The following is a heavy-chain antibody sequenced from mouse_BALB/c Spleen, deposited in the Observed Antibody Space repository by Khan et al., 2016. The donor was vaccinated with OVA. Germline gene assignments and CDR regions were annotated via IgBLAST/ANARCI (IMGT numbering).Heavy chain of an antibody. CDR2: IDPYDSET. Sequence: VQLQQSGAELVRPGASVKLSCEASGYTFTSYWMNWVKQSPEQGLEWIGRIDPYDSETHYNQNFKDKVILTVAKSSSTAYMQLSSLTSEDSAVYYCARNPFAYWGQGTLSLSLQ. J-gene: IGHJ3*01. V-gene: IGHV1-52*01. CDR3: ARNPFAY. CDR1: GYTFTSYW.